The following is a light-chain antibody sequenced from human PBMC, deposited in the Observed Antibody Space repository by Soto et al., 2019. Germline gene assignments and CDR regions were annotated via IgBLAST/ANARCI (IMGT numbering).Light chain of an antibody. Sequence: SYELTQPPSVSVAPGKTASLACGGNNIGSKSVHWYQQKPGQAPVLVIYYDTDRPSGIPERFSGSNSGNTATLTISRVEAGDEADYYCQVWDSINDHPVFGGGTKLTVL. CDR1: NIGSKS. CDR2: YDT. V-gene: IGLV3-21*04. J-gene: IGLJ3*02. CDR3: QVWDSINDHPV.